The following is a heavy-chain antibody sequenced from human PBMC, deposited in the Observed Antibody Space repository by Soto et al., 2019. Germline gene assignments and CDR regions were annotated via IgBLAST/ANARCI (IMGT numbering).Heavy chain of an antibody. V-gene: IGHV1-18*01. J-gene: IGHJ5*02. CDR3: AREKWGSGSRWLDP. CDR1: GYTFTRYG. D-gene: IGHD6-19*01. CDR2: ISGYNGDT. Sequence: ASVKVSCKASGYTFTRYGISWVRQAPGQGLEWMGWISGYNGDTTYAQKFQGRVTINQDTSASTAYMELSSLTSEDTAVYYCAREKWGSGSRWLDPWGQGTLVTVSS.